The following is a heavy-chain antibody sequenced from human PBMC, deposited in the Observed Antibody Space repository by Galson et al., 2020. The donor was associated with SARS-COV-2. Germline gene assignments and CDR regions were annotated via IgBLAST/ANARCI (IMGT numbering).Heavy chain of an antibody. V-gene: IGHV4-31*03. CDR3: EREAVLWSRGFDF. J-gene: IGHJ4*02. CDR2: ISYSGNT. Sequence: SETLSLTCNVSGGSISSGGYQWSWIRQHPGKGLEWIGYISYSGNTYYKSSLKSRITMSVDTSKNQFSLNLNSVTAADTAVYYCEREAVLWSRGFDFWGQGTLVTVSS. D-gene: IGHD2-8*02. CDR1: GGSISSGGYQ.